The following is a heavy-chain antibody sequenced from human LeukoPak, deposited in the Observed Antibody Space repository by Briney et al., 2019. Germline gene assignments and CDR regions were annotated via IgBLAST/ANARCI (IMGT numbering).Heavy chain of an antibody. CDR2: INAGNGNT. CDR1: GYTFTSYA. D-gene: IGHD3-10*01. V-gene: IGHV1-3*01. J-gene: IGHJ4*02. Sequence: GASVKVSCKASGYTFTSYAMHWVRQAPGQRLEWMGWINAGNGNTKYSQKFQSRVTITRDTSASTAYMELSSLRSEDTAVYYCARGYRRFGELLGYWGQGTLVTVSS. CDR3: ARGYRRFGELLGY.